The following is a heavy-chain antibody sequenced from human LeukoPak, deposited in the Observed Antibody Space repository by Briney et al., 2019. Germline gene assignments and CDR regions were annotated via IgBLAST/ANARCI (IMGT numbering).Heavy chain of an antibody. Sequence: ASVKVSCKASGYTFTGYYMHWVRQAPGQGLEWMGWINPNSGGTNYAQKFQGRVTMTRDTSISTAYMELSRLRSDDTAVYYCARLGMGTTHAFDMWGQGTMVTVSS. D-gene: IGHD5-18*01. V-gene: IGHV1-2*02. CDR2: INPNSGGT. J-gene: IGHJ3*02. CDR3: ARLGMGTTHAFDM. CDR1: GYTFTGYY.